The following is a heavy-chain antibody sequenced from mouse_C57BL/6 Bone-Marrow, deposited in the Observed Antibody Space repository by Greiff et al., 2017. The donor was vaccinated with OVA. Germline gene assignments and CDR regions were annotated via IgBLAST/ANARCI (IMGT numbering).Heavy chain of an antibody. CDR1: GFTFSSYA. V-gene: IGHV5-4*01. Sequence: EVKVVESGGGLVKPGGSLKLSCAASGFTFSSYAMSWVRQTPEKRLEWVATISDGGSYTYYPDNVKGRFTISRDNAKNNLYLQMSHLKSEDTAMYYCAREGYYSNYSYWGQGTTLTVSS. CDR2: ISDGGSYT. J-gene: IGHJ2*01. CDR3: AREGYYSNYSY. D-gene: IGHD2-5*01.